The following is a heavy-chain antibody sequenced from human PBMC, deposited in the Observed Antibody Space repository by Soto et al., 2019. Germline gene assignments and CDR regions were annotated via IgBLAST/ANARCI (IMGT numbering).Heavy chain of an antibody. CDR1: GSTFSSYG. Sequence: GGSLRLSCAASGSTFSSYGMHWVRQAPGKGLDWVAAISYAGSNKNYADSVKGRFTISRDNSKNTLYLQMDSLRDEDTAVYYCAKDTYYHDSSGYYVFDYWGQGTLVTVSS. D-gene: IGHD3-22*01. CDR2: ISYAGSNK. CDR3: AKDTYYHDSSGYYVFDY. J-gene: IGHJ4*02. V-gene: IGHV3-30*18.